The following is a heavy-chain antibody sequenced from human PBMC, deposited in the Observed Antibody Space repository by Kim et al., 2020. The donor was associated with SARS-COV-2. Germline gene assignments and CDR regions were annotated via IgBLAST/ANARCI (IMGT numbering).Heavy chain of an antibody. Sequence: DSVKGRFTITRDSSKNTLYLQMNSLTADDTALYYCARTRSCSSSSCYVDYWGRGTLVTVSS. CDR3: ARTRSCSSSSCYVDY. D-gene: IGHD2-2*01. V-gene: IGHV3-23*01. J-gene: IGHJ4*02.